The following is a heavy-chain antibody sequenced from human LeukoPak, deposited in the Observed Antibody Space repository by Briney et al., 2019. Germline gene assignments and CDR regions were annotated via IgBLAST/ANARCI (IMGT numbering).Heavy chain of an antibody. D-gene: IGHD3-10*01. CDR2: ISAYKGNT. J-gene: IGHJ4*02. CDR3: ARDLRSAMVRGVPDY. Sequence: ASVKLSCKASGYTFTSYGISWVRQAPGQALEWMGWISAYKGNTNYAQKLQGRVTMTTDTSTSTAYMELRSLRSDDTAVYYCARDLRSAMVRGVPDYWGQGTLVTVSS. CDR1: GYTFTSYG. V-gene: IGHV1-18*01.